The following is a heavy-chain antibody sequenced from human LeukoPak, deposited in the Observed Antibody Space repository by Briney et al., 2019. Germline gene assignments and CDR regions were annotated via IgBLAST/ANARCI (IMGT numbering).Heavy chain of an antibody. CDR3: AKGHAKDRFGDLLIGSEGNSFDY. V-gene: IGHV3-23*01. D-gene: IGHD3-10*01. J-gene: IGHJ4*02. CDR2: ISGSGGST. Sequence: GGSLRLSCAASGFTFSSYAMSWVRQAPGKGLEWVSTISGSGGSTYYADSVKGRFTISRDNSKNTLYPQMNSLRAEDTAVYYCAKGHAKDRFGDLLIGSEGNSFDYWGQGTLVAVSS. CDR1: GFTFSSYA.